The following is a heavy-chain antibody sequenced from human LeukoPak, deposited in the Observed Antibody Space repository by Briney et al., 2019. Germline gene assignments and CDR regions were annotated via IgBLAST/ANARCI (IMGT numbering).Heavy chain of an antibody. D-gene: IGHD3-10*01. Sequence: SETLSLTCAVYGGSYSGYYWSWIRQRPGKGLEWIGEINHSGSTNYNPSLKSRVTISVDTSKNQFSLKLSSVTAADTAVYYCARGGMVRGVITTFDYWGQGTLVTVSS. CDR3: ARGGMVRGVITTFDY. J-gene: IGHJ4*02. V-gene: IGHV4-34*01. CDR1: GGSYSGYY. CDR2: INHSGST.